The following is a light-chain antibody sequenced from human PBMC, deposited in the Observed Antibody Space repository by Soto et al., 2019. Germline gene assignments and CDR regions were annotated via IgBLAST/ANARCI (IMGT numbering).Light chain of an antibody. Sequence: EIVLTQSPGTLSLSPGERATLSCRASQSVSSSYLAWYQQKPGQAPRLLIYGASSRATGIPDRFSGNGSGTDFTLTLSRLEPEDFAVYYCQQYGSSPWTFGQGTKVEIK. CDR2: GAS. CDR1: QSVSSSY. V-gene: IGKV3-20*01. CDR3: QQYGSSPWT. J-gene: IGKJ1*01.